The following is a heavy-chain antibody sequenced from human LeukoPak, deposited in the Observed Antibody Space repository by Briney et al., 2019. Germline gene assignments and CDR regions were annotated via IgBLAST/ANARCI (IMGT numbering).Heavy chain of an antibody. CDR2: INPSGGST. D-gene: IGHD3-9*01. Sequence: GASVKVSCKASGYTFTSYYMHWVRQAPGQGLEWMGIINPSGGSTSYAQKFQGRVTMTRVTSTSTVYMELSSLRSEDTAVYYCARFRNILTGFDPWGQGTLVTVSS. CDR3: ARFRNILTGFDP. CDR1: GYTFTSYY. V-gene: IGHV1-46*01. J-gene: IGHJ5*02.